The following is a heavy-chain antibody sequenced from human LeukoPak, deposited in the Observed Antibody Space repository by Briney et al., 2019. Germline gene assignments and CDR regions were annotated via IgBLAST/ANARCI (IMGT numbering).Heavy chain of an antibody. CDR3: ARGGKWMAADQRYFDY. D-gene: IGHD6-13*01. V-gene: IGHV3-23*01. J-gene: IGHJ4*02. Sequence: PGGSLRLSCAASGFTFSSYAMSWVRQAPGKGLEWVSAISGSGGSTYYADSVKGRFTISRDNSKNTLYLQMNSLRAEDTAVYYCARGGKWMAADQRYFDYWGQGTLVTVSS. CDR1: GFTFSSYA. CDR2: ISGSGGST.